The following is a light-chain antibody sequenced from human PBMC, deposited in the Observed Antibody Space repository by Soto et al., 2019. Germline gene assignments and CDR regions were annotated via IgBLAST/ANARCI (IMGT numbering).Light chain of an antibody. J-gene: IGKJ4*01. CDR2: MGS. CDR1: QSLMHSHAYTY. CDR3: MQALQIPLT. V-gene: IGKV2-28*01. Sequence: DIVMTQSPVSLPVTPGEPASISCRSSQSLMHSHAYTYLDWYLQKPGQSPQLLIYMGSTRAAGVPDRFSGSGAETDFPLKISRVEAEDVGVYYCMQALQIPLTFGGGTKVEIK.